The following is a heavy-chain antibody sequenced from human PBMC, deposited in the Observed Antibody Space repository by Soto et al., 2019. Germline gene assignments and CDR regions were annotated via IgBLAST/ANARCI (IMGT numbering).Heavy chain of an antibody. J-gene: IGHJ3*02. V-gene: IGHV3-21*01. D-gene: IGHD2-15*01. CDR2: ISSSSSYI. Sequence: GGSLRLSCAASGFTFSSYSMNWVRQAPGKGLEWVSSISSSSSYIYYADSVKGRFTISRDNAKNSLYLQMNSLRAEDTAVYYCARDPGYCSGGSCYSERAFDIWGQGTMVT. CDR3: ARDPGYCSGGSCYSERAFDI. CDR1: GFTFSSYS.